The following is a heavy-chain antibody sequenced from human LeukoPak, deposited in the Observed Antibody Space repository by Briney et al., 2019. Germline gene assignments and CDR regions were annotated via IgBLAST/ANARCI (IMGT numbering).Heavy chain of an antibody. CDR1: GGSVGSTSYY. CDR2: VYYTENT. J-gene: IGHJ6*02. D-gene: IGHD4-17*01. V-gene: IGHV4-39*01. CDR3: ARSHLSDYGDYKVYYGMDV. Sequence: SETLSLTCSVSGGSVGSTSYYWAWIRRPPGKGLDWIGSVYYTENTHYNPSLKSRVTLSVDTSKNQFSLKLSSVTAADTAVYYCARSHLSDYGDYKVYYGMDVWGQGTTVTVSS.